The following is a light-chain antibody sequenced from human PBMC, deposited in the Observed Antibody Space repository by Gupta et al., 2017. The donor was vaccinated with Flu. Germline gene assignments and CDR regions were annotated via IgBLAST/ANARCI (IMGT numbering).Light chain of an antibody. CDR1: QSLLHSNGYNY. CDR3: MQALQTPLT. Sequence: DMVMTPPPLSRPATPGGPASISCRSSQSLLHSNGYNYLDWYLQKPGQSPQLLIYLGSNRASGVPDRFSGSGSGTDFTLKISRVEAEDVGVYYCMQALQTPLTFGGGTKVEIK. V-gene: IGKV2-28*01. J-gene: IGKJ4*01. CDR2: LGS.